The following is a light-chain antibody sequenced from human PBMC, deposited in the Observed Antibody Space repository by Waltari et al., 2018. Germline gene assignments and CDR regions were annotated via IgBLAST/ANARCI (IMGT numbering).Light chain of an antibody. CDR2: GAS. V-gene: IGKV3-20*01. CDR1: QTITGSW. Sequence: EIVLTQSPGTLSVSPGERVNVSCRASQTITGSWLTWYHQKPVQAPRLLSYGASNRDPGIPDRFSGSGSGTDFTLTISRLEPEDSAVYYCQQYDGSVVTFGGGTKVEIK. CDR3: QQYDGSVVT. J-gene: IGKJ4*01.